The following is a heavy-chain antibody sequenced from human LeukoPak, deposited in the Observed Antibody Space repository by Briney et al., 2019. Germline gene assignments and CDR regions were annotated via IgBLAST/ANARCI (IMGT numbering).Heavy chain of an antibody. J-gene: IGHJ6*02. CDR3: ARNLEFVTTNDAMDV. D-gene: IGHD4-17*01. V-gene: IGHV3-30*04. CDR1: GFTFSTYA. Sequence: PGRSLRLSCAASGFTFSTYAMHWVRQAPSKVLDWVAVKSYAGSNKYYADSVKGRFTISRDNSKNTLYLQMNGLKPEDTAVYYCARNLEFVTTNDAMDVWGQGTTVTVSS. CDR2: KSYAGSNK.